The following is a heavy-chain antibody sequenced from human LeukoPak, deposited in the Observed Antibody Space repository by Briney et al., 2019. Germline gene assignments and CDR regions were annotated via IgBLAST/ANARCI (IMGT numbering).Heavy chain of an antibody. CDR2: ISSSGSTI. V-gene: IGHV3-11*01. D-gene: IGHD3-10*01. Sequence: PGGSLRPSCAASGFTFSDYYMSWIRQAPGKGLEWVSYISSSGSTIYYADSVKGRFTISRDNAKNSLYLQMNSLRAEDTAVYYCALYYYGSGSCPFDIWGQGTMVTVSS. CDR3: ALYYYGSGSCPFDI. J-gene: IGHJ3*02. CDR1: GFTFSDYY.